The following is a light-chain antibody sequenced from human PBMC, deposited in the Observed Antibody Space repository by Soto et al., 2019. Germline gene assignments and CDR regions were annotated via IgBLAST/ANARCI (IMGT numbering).Light chain of an antibody. J-gene: IGLJ3*02. V-gene: IGLV6-57*02. Sequence: NFMLTQPHSVSESPGKTVTISCTGSSGSIASNYMQWYQQRPGSAPTTVIYEDNRRPSGVPDRFSGSIDNSSNSASLTISGLKTEDEADYYCQSYDSNNWVFGGGTKVTVL. CDR2: EDN. CDR1: SGSIASNY. CDR3: QSYDSNNWV.